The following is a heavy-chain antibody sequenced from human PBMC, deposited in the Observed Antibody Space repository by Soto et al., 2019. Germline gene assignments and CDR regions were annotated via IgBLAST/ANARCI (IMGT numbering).Heavy chain of an antibody. CDR3: AIAVAAPGKYYYYYGMDV. J-gene: IGHJ6*02. V-gene: IGHV1-69*12. CDR1: GGTFSSYA. D-gene: IGHD6-19*01. CDR2: IIPIFGTA. Sequence: QVQLVQSGAEVKKPGSSVKVSCKASGGTFSSYAISWVRQAPGQGLEWMGGIIPIFGTANYAQKFQGRVTITADESTSTAYMELSRLRSEDTAVYYCAIAVAAPGKYYYYYGMDVWGQGTTVTVSS.